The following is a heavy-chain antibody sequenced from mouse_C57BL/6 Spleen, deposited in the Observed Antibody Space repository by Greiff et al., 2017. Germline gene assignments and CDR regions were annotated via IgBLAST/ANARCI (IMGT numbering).Heavy chain of an antibody. V-gene: IGHV5-9*01. Sequence: EVKLMESGGGLVKPGGSLKLSCAASGFTFSSYTMSWVRQTPAKRLEWVATISGGGGNTYYPDSVKGRFTISRDNAKTTLYLQMSSLRSEDTALYYCSRHTFITTVVSPFAYWGQGTLVTVSA. D-gene: IGHD1-1*01. CDR3: SRHTFITTVVSPFAY. CDR2: ISGGGGNT. CDR1: GFTFSSYT. J-gene: IGHJ3*01.